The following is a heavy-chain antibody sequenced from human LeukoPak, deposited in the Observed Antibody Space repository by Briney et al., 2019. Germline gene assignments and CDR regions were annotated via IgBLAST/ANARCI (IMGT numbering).Heavy chain of an antibody. D-gene: IGHD3-3*01. Sequence: SETLSLTCTVPGGSISSYYWSWIRQPPGKGLEWIGYIYYSGSTNYNPSLKSRVTISVDTSKNQFSLKLSSVTAADTAVYYCARGDDFWSGYPYNWFDPWGQGTLVTVSS. CDR3: ARGDDFWSGYPYNWFDP. J-gene: IGHJ5*02. CDR2: IYYSGST. CDR1: GGSISSYY. V-gene: IGHV4-59*01.